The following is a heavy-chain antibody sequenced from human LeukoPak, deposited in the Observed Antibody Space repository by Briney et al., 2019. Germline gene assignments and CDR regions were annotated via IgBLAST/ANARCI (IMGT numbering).Heavy chain of an antibody. V-gene: IGHV3-23*01. J-gene: IGHJ4*02. D-gene: IGHD6-19*01. CDR1: GFTLTDYG. CDR3: AQGYSSGWYPY. CDR2: ISVSGDTK. Sequence: PRGSPRLSCAVSGFTLTDYGMSWGPQAPGKGLEWVSAISVSGDTKYDADSVKGRFIISRDNSRNTLYLQINSLRAEDTALYYCAQGYSSGWYPYWGQGTLVTVSS.